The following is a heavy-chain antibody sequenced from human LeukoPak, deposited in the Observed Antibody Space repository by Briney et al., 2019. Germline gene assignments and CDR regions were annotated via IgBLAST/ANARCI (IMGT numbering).Heavy chain of an antibody. CDR3: ASSLGVMRAFDI. CDR2: IYYSGST. J-gene: IGHJ3*02. Sequence: SETLSLTCTVSGGSISSYYWSWIRQPPGKGLEWIGYIYYSGSTNYNPSLKSRVTILVVTSKNQFSLKLSSVTAADTAVYYCASSLGVMRAFDIWGQGKMGTGSS. V-gene: IGHV4-59*08. CDR1: GGSISSYY.